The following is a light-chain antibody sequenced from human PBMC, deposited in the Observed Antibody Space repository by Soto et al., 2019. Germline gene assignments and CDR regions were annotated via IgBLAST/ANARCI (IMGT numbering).Light chain of an antibody. CDR3: QQYQSLT. CDR2: GAS. V-gene: IGKV3-20*01. J-gene: IGKJ4*01. CDR1: QSVSSSY. Sequence: IVLTQSPAILALSPGDRATLSCRASQSVSSSYLACYQHKPGQAPRLLIHGASSRVTGIPDRFSGSGPGTDFTLTITRLETEDFAVYYCQQYQSLTFGGGTKVDI.